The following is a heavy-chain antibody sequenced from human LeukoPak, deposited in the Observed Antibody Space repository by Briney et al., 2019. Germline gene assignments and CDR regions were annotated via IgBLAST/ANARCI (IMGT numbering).Heavy chain of an antibody. CDR3: PMRGTYYYASGTLY. CDR2: INGSGVTI. Sequence: GGSLRLSCAAAGFTFSSYAMSWVRQAPGKGLEWVSGINGSGVTIYYADSVKCRFTISRDNSKNTLYLQMSSLTAEDTAVYYCPMRGTYYYASGTLYWGQGSLVSVSS. CDR1: GFTFSSYA. D-gene: IGHD3-10*01. J-gene: IGHJ4*02. V-gene: IGHV3-23*01.